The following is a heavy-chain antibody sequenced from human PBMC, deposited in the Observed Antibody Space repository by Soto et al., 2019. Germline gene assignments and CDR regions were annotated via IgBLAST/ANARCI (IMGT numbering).Heavy chain of an antibody. D-gene: IGHD3-9*01. CDR2: IYYSAST. V-gene: IGHV4-31*03. Sequence: QVQLQESGPGLVKPSQTLSLTCTVSGGSISSGGYYWSWIRQHPGTGLEWIGSIYYSASTYYNPSLKSRVTISVDTSKNQFSLKLSSVTAADTAVYYCAREVVRLVGPYYYYYIDVWCKGTTVTVSS. CDR1: GGSISSGGYY. J-gene: IGHJ6*03. CDR3: AREVVRLVGPYYYYYIDV.